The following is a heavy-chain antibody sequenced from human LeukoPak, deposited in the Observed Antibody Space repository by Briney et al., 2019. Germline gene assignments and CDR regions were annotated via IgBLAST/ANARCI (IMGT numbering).Heavy chain of an antibody. CDR2: INPSGGST. CDR1: GYTFTSYH. J-gene: IGHJ4*02. D-gene: IGHD5-12*01. V-gene: IGHV1-46*01. Sequence: ASVKVSCKASGYTFTSYHMHWVRQAPGQGLEWMGIINPSGGSTRYAQKFQGRVAMTRDTSTSTVYMELSSLRSEDTAVYYCARGGVATQDLKYFDYWGQGTLVTVSS. CDR3: ARGGVATQDLKYFDY.